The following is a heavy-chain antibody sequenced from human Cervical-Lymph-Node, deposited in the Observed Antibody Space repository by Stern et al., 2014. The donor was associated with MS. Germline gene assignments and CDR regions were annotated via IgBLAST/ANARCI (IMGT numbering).Heavy chain of an antibody. CDR1: GFTFRYHG. CDR2: VSYDVNSK. D-gene: IGHD1-26*01. J-gene: IGHJ4*02. Sequence: VQLEESGGGVVQPGRSLRLSCAASGFTFRYHGIHWVRQAPGKGLEWVAFVSYDVNSKYYRDSVRGRFTISRDNSKNTVYLQMNGLSAEDTAVYYCAKQPGIVGRLDYWGQGTLVTVSS. CDR3: AKQPGIVGRLDY. V-gene: IGHV3-30*18.